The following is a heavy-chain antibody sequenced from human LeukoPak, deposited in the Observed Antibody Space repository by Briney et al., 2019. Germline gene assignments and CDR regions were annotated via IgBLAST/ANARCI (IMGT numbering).Heavy chain of an antibody. CDR3: ARGGYYGSGSYYNPGGDY. Sequence: GGSLRLSCAASGFTFSSYEMNWVRQAPGKGLEWVSYISSSGSTIYYADSVKGRFTISRDNAKNSLYLQMNSLRAEDTAVYYCARGGYYGSGSYYNPGGDYWGQGTLVTVSS. D-gene: IGHD3-10*01. CDR1: GFTFSSYE. CDR2: ISSSGSTI. V-gene: IGHV3-48*03. J-gene: IGHJ4*02.